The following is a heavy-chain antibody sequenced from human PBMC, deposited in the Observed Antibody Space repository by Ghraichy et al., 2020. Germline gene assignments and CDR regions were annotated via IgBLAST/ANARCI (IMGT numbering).Heavy chain of an antibody. CDR1: GFTFSSYA. J-gene: IGHJ4*02. D-gene: IGHD2-15*01. V-gene: IGHV3-23*01. CDR3: AKDFPAVVVVAATRGDY. CDR2: ISGSGGRT. Sequence: GGSLRLSCAASGFTFSSYAMSWVRQAQGKGLEWVSAISGSGGRTYYADSVKGRFTISRDNSKNTLFLQMNSLRAEDTAVYYCAKDFPAVVVVAATRGDYWGQGTLVTVSS.